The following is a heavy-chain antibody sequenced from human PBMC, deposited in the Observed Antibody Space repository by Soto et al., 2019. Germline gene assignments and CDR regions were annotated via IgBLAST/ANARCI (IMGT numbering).Heavy chain of an antibody. J-gene: IGHJ4*02. Sequence: SETLSLTCSVSDDSINSDKYYWGWIRQPPGKGLEWIGSIYYRGNAYYNPSLQTRVTISLDKSRSQFSLKLNSVTAADSAVYFCARRGGLATISYYFDFWGPGALVTVP. V-gene: IGHV4-39*01. CDR3: ARRGGLATISYYFDF. CDR1: DDSINSDKYY. CDR2: IYYRGNA. D-gene: IGHD3-16*01.